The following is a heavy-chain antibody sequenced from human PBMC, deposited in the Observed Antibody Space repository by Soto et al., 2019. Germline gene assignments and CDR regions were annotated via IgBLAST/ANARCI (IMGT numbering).Heavy chain of an antibody. CDR3: AKNHLTGYYMANWFDP. CDR1: GLTFSSYA. CDR2: ISGSGGST. D-gene: IGHD3-9*01. J-gene: IGHJ5*02. V-gene: IGHV3-23*01. Sequence: PGGSLRLSCAASGLTFSSYAMSWVRQAPGKGLEWVSAISGSGGSTYYADSVKGRFTISRDNSKNTLYLQMNSLRAEDTAVYYCAKNHLTGYYMANWFDPWGQGTLVTVSS.